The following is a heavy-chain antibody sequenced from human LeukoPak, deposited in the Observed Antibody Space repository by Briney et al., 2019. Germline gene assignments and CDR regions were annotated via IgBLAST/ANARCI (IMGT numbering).Heavy chain of an antibody. CDR1: GYIFTDSY. Sequence: ASVKVFCKASGYIFTDSYLHWVRQAPGQGLEWMGWINPNSGGTNYAQKYQTRVTMTRDTSISMVYMELSRLTSDDTAVYYCARHGSGLDSWGQGTLITVSS. J-gene: IGHJ4*02. D-gene: IGHD6-25*01. CDR3: ARHGSGLDS. CDR2: INPNSGGT. V-gene: IGHV1-2*02.